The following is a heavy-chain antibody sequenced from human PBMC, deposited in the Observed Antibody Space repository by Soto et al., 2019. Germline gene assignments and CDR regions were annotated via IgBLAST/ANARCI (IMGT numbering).Heavy chain of an antibody. CDR1: GFTFSSYG. V-gene: IGHV3-30*18. CDR3: AKDMVATIYCCMDV. CDR2: ISYDGSNK. J-gene: IGHJ6*03. Sequence: QVQLVESGGGVVQPGRSLRLSCAASGFTFSSYGMHWVRQAPGKGLEWVAVISYDGSNKYYADSVKGRFTISRDNSKNTLYLQMNSLRAEDTAVYYCAKDMVATIYCCMDVWGKGTTVTFSS. D-gene: IGHD5-12*01.